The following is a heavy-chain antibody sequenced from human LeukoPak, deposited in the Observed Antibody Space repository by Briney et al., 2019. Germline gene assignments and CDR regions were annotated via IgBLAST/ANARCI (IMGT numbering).Heavy chain of an antibody. D-gene: IGHD2-15*01. V-gene: IGHV4-59*01. CDR3: AKSTWYPGGFYFDY. CDR2: IYYTGNT. J-gene: IGHJ4*02. CDR1: GASITSDY. Sequence: SGTLSLTCTVAGASITSDYWSWIRQPPGKGLDWIGFIYYTGNTKYNLSLKSRVTISVDASKNQFSLNLTSVTAADTAAYYCAKSTWYPGGFYFDYWGQGLLVTVSS.